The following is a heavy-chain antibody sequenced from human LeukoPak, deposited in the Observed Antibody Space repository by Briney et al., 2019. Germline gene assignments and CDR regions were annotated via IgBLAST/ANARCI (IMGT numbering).Heavy chain of an antibody. CDR1: GYTFTDYY. CDR3: AREHLFSGSENFVLHNWFDP. CDR2: INTNTGGT. V-gene: IGHV1-2*02. Sequence: GASVKLCCTASGYTFTDYYNHWEREAPGPGHEWLGRINTNTGGTNNAQRFQGRVSLTRDTSIGTAYMELSSLRSDDTAVYYCAREHLFSGSENFVLHNWFDPWGQGTLVTVSS. J-gene: IGHJ5*02. D-gene: IGHD3-10*01.